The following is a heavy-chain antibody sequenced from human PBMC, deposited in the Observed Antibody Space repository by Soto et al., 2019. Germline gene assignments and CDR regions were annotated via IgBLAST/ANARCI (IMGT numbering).Heavy chain of an antibody. J-gene: IGHJ4*02. D-gene: IGHD2-2*01. CDR3: ARGQPPAY. Sequence: PSETLSLTCAVYGGSFSGYYWSWTRQPPGKGLEWIGEITNSGGTNYNPSLKSRVIISVDTSKNQFSLKLTSVTAADTAVYYCARGQPPAYWGQGALVTVS. V-gene: IGHV4-34*01. CDR1: GGSFSGYY. CDR2: ITNSGGT.